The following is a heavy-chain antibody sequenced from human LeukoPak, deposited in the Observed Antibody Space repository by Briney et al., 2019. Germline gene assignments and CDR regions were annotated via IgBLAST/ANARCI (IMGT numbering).Heavy chain of an antibody. J-gene: IGHJ5*02. V-gene: IGHV3-53*01. D-gene: IGHD3-9*01. Sequence: GGSLRLSCAASGFTVSSNYMSWVRQAPGKGLEWVSVIYSGGSTYYADSVKGRFTISRDNSKNTLYLQMNSLGAEDTAVYYCASRHYISILGFFDPWGQGTLVTVSS. CDR3: ASRHYISILGFFDP. CDR1: GFTVSSNY. CDR2: IYSGGST.